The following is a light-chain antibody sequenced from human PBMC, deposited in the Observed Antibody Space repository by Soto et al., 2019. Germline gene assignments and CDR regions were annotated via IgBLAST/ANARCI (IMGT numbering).Light chain of an antibody. CDR1: SSNIGAGYD. J-gene: IGLJ1*01. CDR2: INS. V-gene: IGLV1-40*01. CDR3: QSYDSSLSGYV. Sequence: QSVLTQPPSVSGAPGQRVTISFTGSSSNIGAGYDVHWYQQLPGTAPKLLIYINSIRPSGVPGRFSGSKSGTSASLAITGLQAEDEADYFCQSYDSSLSGYVFGTGTKVTVL.